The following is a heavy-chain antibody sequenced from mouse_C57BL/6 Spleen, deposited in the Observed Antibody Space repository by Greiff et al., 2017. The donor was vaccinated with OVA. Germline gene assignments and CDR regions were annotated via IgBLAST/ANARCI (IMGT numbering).Heavy chain of an antibody. CDR1: GFTFSSYA. CDR2: ISAGGSYT. Sequence: EVKLMESGGGLVKPGGSLKLSCAASGFTFSSYAMPWVRQTPEQRLEWVATISAGGSYTYYPDNVKGRVTISRDNAKNNLYLQMSHLKSEDTAMYYCARDTRLAYWGQGTLVTVSA. CDR3: ARDTRLAY. J-gene: IGHJ3*01. V-gene: IGHV5-4*01.